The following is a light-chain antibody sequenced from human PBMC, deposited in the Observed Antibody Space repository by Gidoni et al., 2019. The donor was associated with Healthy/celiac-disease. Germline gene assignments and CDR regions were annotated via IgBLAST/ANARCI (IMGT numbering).Light chain of an antibody. CDR1: KLGDKY. CDR3: QAWDSSTKNVV. V-gene: IGLV3-1*01. J-gene: IGLJ2*01. CDR2: QDS. Sequence: SYELTQPPSVSVSPGQTASITCSGDKLGDKYACWYQQKPCQSPVLVIYQDSKRPSGIPERFSGSNSGNTATLTISGTQAMDEADYYCQAWDSSTKNVVFGGGTKLTVL.